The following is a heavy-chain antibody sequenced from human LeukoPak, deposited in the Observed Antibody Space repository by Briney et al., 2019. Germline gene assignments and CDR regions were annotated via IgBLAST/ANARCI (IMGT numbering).Heavy chain of an antibody. CDR3: AGWGSQLAPLRWFDP. J-gene: IGHJ5*02. CDR2: INPNSGGT. D-gene: IGHD6-6*01. CDR1: GYTFTGYY. Sequence: PTASVKVSCKASGYTFTGYYMHWVRQAPGQGLEWMGWINPNSGGTNYAQKFQGRVTMTRDTSISTAYMELSRLRSDDTAVYYCAGWGSQLAPLRWFDPWGQGTLVTVSS. V-gene: IGHV1-2*02.